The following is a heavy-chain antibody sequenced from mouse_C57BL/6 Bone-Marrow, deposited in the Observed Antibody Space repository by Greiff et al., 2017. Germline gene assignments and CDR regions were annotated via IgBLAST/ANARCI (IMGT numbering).Heavy chain of an antibody. J-gene: IGHJ1*03. V-gene: IGHV1-15*01. CDR1: GYTFTDYE. CDR2: IDPETGGT. D-gene: IGHD2-1*01. CDR3: TAIYYGNYLYWYFDV. Sequence: VQRVESGAELVRPGASVTLSCKASGYTFTDYEMHWVKQTPVHGLEWIGAIDPETGGTASNQKFKGKAILTADKSSSTAYMELRSLTSEDSAVYYCTAIYYGNYLYWYFDVWGTGTTVTVSS.